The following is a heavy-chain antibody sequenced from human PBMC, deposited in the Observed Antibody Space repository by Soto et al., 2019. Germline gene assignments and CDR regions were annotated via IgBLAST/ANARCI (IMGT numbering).Heavy chain of an antibody. D-gene: IGHD2-2*02. CDR2: INHSGST. Sequence: SETLSLTCAVYGGSFSGYYWSWIRQPPGKGLEWIGEINHSGSTNYNPSLKSRVTISVDTSKNQFSLKLSSVTAADTAVYYCARGPYCSSTSCYNYYYYYMDVWGKGTTVTVSS. J-gene: IGHJ6*03. CDR3: ARGPYCSSTSCYNYYYYYMDV. V-gene: IGHV4-34*01. CDR1: GGSFSGYY.